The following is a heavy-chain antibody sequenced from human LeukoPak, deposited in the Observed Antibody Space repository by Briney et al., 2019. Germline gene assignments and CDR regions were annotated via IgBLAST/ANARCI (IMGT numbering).Heavy chain of an antibody. J-gene: IGHJ5*02. V-gene: IGHV4-34*01. CDR1: GGSFSGYY. CDR2: INHSGST. CDR3: ARGGRRWLQPNNWFDP. D-gene: IGHD5-24*01. Sequence: PSETLSLTCAVYGGSFSGYYWSWIRQPPGKGLGWIGEINHSGSTNYNPSLKSRVTISVDTSKNQFSPKLSSVTAADTAVYYCARGGRRWLQPNNWFDPWGQGTLVTVSS.